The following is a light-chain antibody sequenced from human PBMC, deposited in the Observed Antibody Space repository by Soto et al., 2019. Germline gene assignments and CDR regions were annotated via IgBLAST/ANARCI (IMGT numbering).Light chain of an antibody. CDR1: SSDVGGYNY. J-gene: IGLJ1*01. CDR3: CSYAGSYTYV. Sequence: QSVLTQPRSVSGCPGQSVTISCTGTSSDVGGYNYVSWYQQHPGKAPKLMIYDVSKRPSGVPDRFSGSKSGNTASLTISGLQAEDEADYYCCSYAGSYTYVFGTGTKVTLL. CDR2: DVS. V-gene: IGLV2-11*01.